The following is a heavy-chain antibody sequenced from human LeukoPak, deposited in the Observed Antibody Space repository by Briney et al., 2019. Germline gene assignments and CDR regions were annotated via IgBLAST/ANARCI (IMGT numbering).Heavy chain of an antibody. CDR3: ARGSGWESVDS. D-gene: IGHD6-19*01. CDR1: GFTFSKYT. V-gene: IGHV3-23*01. Sequence: LTGGSLRLSCAASGFTFSKYTMSWVRQAPGKGLEWVSAISGSGGSTYYADSVKGRFTISRDNSKNTLYLQMNSLRAEDTAVYYCARGSGWESVDSWGQGTLVIVSS. J-gene: IGHJ4*02. CDR2: ISGSGGST.